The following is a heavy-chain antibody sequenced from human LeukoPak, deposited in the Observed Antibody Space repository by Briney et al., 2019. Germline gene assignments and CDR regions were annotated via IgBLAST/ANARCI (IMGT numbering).Heavy chain of an antibody. CDR2: ISYDGSNK. D-gene: IGHD3-10*01. CDR1: GFTFSSFG. V-gene: IGHV3-30*18. J-gene: IGHJ1*01. Sequence: GGSLRLSCAASGFTFSSFGMHWVRQAPGKGPEWVAVISYDGSNKYYADSVKGRFTISRDNSKNTLYLQMNSLRAEDTAVYYCAKGRYYGSGNSFAYFQHWGQGTLVTVSS. CDR3: AKGRYYGSGNSFAYFQH.